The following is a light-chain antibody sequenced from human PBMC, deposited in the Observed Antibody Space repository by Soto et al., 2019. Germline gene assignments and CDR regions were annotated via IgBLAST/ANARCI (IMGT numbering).Light chain of an antibody. CDR1: SSDVGGYNY. Sequence: QSVLTQPASVSGSPGQSITISCTGTSSDVGGYNYVSWYQQHPGKAPKLMIYEVSNRPSGVSNRFSGSKSGNTASLTISGLQAEDEADYYCSSHTSSNTHVVFGGGTKLTVL. CDR3: SSHTSSNTHVV. CDR2: EVS. V-gene: IGLV2-14*01. J-gene: IGLJ2*01.